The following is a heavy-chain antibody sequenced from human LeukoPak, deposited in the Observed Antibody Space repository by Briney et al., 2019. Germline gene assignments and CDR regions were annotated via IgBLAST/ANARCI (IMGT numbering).Heavy chain of an antibody. D-gene: IGHD5-24*01. V-gene: IGHV3-7*01. CDR1: GFTFSDYW. CDR2: IKQEGSEK. J-gene: IGHJ4*02. Sequence: RAGGSLRLSCVGSGFTFSDYWMSWVRQAPGKGLEWVANIKQEGSEKEYVDGRKGRFTLARENAKNSLYLPMNSLRAEDTVVYYCARWLELLRNFAWWGQGTLVTVSS. CDR3: ARWLELLRNFAW.